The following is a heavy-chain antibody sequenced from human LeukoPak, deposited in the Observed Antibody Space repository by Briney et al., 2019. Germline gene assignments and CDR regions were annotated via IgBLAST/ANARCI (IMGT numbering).Heavy chain of an antibody. D-gene: IGHD1-26*01. CDR2: IYSGGST. J-gene: IGHJ6*02. Sequence: PGGSLRLSCAASGFTVSSNYMSWVRQAPGKGLEWVSAIYSGGSTYYADSVKGRFTISRHNSKNTLYLQMNSLRAEDTAVYYCAREGVGATGYYYYGMDVWGQGTTVTVSS. V-gene: IGHV3-53*04. CDR1: GFTVSSNY. CDR3: AREGVGATGYYYYGMDV.